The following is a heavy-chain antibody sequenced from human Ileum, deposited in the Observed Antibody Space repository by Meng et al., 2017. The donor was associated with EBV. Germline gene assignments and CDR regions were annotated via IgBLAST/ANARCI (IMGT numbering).Heavy chain of an antibody. Sequence: QLGLQESGRGCVKASGTPSISYAGAIGTISSSNWSSLVIQRPVKRLDWSGEIDLSGITIYSPSLENRVAISIDNSKNQFTLKLSSVTAADTAVYYCARDFVPHQLCYWGQGTLVTVSS. CDR1: IGTISSSNW. V-gene: IGHV4-4*02. CDR3: ARDFVPHQLCY. J-gene: IGHJ4*02. CDR2: IDLSGIT. D-gene: IGHD1-1*01.